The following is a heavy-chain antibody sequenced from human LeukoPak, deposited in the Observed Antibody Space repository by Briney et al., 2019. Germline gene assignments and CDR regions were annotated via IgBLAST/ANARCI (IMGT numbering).Heavy chain of an antibody. Sequence: GGSLRLSCGASGFTFSSYWMTWVRQAPGKGLEWVANIKQDGGEKYYVDFVKGRFTISRDNAKNSLHLQMNSLRAEDTAVYYCTRDNTFGGHWGQGTLVTVSS. V-gene: IGHV3-7*03. CDR1: GFTFSSYW. CDR3: TRDNTFGGH. D-gene: IGHD2-15*01. CDR2: IKQDGGEK. J-gene: IGHJ4*02.